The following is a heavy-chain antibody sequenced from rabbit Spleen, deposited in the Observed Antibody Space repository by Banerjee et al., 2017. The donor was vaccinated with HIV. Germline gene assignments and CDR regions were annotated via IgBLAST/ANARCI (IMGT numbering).Heavy chain of an antibody. CDR2: IDTADGST. J-gene: IGHJ4*01. Sequence: QEQLEESGGDLVKPGASLTLTCTASGFSFTSRYWISWVRQAPGKGLEWIGCIDTADGSTYYASWAKGRFTISKTSSTTVTLQMTSLTAADTATYFCARNLHDFNLWGQGTLVTVS. V-gene: IGHV1S45*01. CDR1: GFSFTSRYW. CDR3: ARNLHDFNL.